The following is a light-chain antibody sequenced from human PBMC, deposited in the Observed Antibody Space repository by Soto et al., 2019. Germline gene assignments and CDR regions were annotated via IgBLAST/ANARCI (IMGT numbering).Light chain of an antibody. V-gene: IGKV3-15*01. CDR1: QSVSSTY. CDR2: GAS. J-gene: IGKJ1*01. Sequence: EIVLTQSPGTLSLSPGERATLSCRASQSVSSTYLIWYQQKPGQAPRLLIYGASYRATGIPARFSGSGSGTEFTLTISSLQSEDFAVYYCQQYNNWPRTFGQGTKVDI. CDR3: QQYNNWPRT.